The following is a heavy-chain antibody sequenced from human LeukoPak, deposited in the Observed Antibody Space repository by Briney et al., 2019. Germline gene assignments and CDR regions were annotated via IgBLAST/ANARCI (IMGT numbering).Heavy chain of an antibody. V-gene: IGHV3-66*02. CDR1: GFTFSNYA. D-gene: IGHD3-22*01. CDR2: IYSGGNT. CDR3: ARAGLDSSGQHPHDY. Sequence: GGSLRLSCEASGFTFSNYAMSWVRQAPGKGLEWVSVIYSGGNTAYADSVKGRFTISRDNSKNTLSLQMNSLRVEDTAVYYCARAGLDSSGQHPHDYWGQGTLVTVSS. J-gene: IGHJ4*02.